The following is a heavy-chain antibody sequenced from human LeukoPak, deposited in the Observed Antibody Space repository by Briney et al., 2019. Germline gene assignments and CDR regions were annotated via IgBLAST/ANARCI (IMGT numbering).Heavy chain of an antibody. CDR1: GFTFSSYA. J-gene: IGHJ4*02. V-gene: IGHV3-30*14. D-gene: IGHD6-6*01. Sequence: GGSLRLSCAASGFTFSSYAMHWVRQAPGKGLEWVAVISYDGSNKYYADSVKGRFTISRDNSKNTLDLQMSSLRAEDTAVYYCVRGQLVLRGPLSYWGQGTLVTVSS. CDR3: VRGQLVLRGPLSY. CDR2: ISYDGSNK.